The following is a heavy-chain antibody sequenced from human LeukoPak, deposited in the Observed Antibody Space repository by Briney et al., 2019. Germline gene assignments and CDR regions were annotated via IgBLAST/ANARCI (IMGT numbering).Heavy chain of an antibody. CDR3: AKYPASGGYFDY. V-gene: IGHV3-23*01. CDR2: ISGSGGNT. D-gene: IGHD6-13*01. J-gene: IGHJ4*02. CDR1: GFTFSTYS. Sequence: GGSLRLSCAASGFTFSTYSMSWARQAPGKGLEWVSGISGSGGNTYYADSVKGRFTISRDNSKNTLYLQMNSLRAEDTAIFYCAKYPASGGYFDYWGQGTPVTVSS.